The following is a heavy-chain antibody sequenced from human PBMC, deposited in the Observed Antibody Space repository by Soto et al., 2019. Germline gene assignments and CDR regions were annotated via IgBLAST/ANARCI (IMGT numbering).Heavy chain of an antibody. D-gene: IGHD3-3*01. J-gene: IGHJ4*02. CDR1: GGSFSGYY. V-gene: IGHV4-34*01. CDR2: INHSGST. CDR3: ARASSVVRFLEWLLPSNPLDY. Sequence: PSETLSLTCAVYGGSFSGYYWSWIRQPPGKGLEWIGEINHSGSTNYNPSLKSRVTISVDTSKNQFSLKLSSVTAADTAVYYCARASSVVRFLEWLLPSNPLDYWGQGTLVTVSS.